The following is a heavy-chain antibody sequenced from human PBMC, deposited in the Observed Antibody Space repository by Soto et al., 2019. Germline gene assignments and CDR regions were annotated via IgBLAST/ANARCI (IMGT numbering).Heavy chain of an antibody. D-gene: IGHD3-3*01. CDR3: ARRYYDAVPGPPYYFDY. V-gene: IGHV2-5*02. CDR2: IYWDDDR. J-gene: IGHJ4*02. Sequence: QVTLKEAGPTLLKPTQTLTLTCTFSGFSLSTSGMGVGWIRQPPGKALEWLALIYWDDDRRHSPSLKSRLTIPTDTSKNQVVLTMTNMDPVHTAPYYRARRYYDAVPGPPYYFDYWGQGTLVTVSS. CDR1: GFSLSTSGMG.